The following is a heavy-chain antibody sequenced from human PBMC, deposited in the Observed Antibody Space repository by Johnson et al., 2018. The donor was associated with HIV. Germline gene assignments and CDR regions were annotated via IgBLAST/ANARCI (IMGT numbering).Heavy chain of an antibody. V-gene: IGHV3-33*06. CDR1: GFPFSSYG. Sequence: QVQLVESGGGVVQPGRSLRLSCAASGFPFSSYGMHWVRQAPGMGPAWVAAIWYDGSIKYYADSVKGRFTISRDNSKNTLYLQMNSLRAEDTAVYYCAKGGSLTQDAPFDIWGQGTMVTVSS. D-gene: IGHD1-14*01. CDR2: IWYDGSIK. J-gene: IGHJ3*02. CDR3: AKGGSLTQDAPFDI.